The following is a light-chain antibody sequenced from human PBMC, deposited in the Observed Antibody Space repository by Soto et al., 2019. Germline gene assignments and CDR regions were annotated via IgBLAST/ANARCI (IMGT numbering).Light chain of an antibody. J-gene: IGLJ1*01. CDR3: QAWDSSTASV. Sequence: SYELTQPPSVSVSPGQTASITCYGDKLGDKYACWYQQKPGQSPVLVIYQDSKRPSGIPERFSGSNSGNTATLTISGTQAMDEADYYCQAWDSSTASVFGTGTKLTV. CDR2: QDS. CDR1: KLGDKY. V-gene: IGLV3-1*01.